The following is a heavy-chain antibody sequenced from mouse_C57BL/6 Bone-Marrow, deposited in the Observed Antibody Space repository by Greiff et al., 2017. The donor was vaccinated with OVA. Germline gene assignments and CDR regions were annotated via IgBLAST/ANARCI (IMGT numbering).Heavy chain of an antibody. J-gene: IGHJ4*01. Sequence: DVHLVESGGGLVQPKGSLKLSCAASGFTFNTYAMHWVRQAPGKGLEWVARIRSKSSNYATYYADSVKDRFTISSDYSQSMLYVQMNNLKTENTAMYYCVRDRANYYGSRSWAMDYWGQGTSVTVSS. V-gene: IGHV10-3*01. D-gene: IGHD1-1*01. CDR1: GFTFNTYA. CDR2: IRSKSSNYAT. CDR3: VRDRANYYGSRSWAMDY.